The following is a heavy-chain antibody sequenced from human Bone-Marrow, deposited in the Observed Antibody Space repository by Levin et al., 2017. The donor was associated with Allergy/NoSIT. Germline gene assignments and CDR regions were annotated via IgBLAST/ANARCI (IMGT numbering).Heavy chain of an antibody. CDR1: GFTFKSSNYY. CDR3: ARSAGGHIDS. CDR2: VYYRVGT. D-gene: IGHD3-10*01. J-gene: IGHJ4*02. Sequence: SETLSLTCAVSGFTFKSSNYYWDCIRQPPGQGRESIGSVYYRVGTFSNSFLNSRATTNVDATMNQFSLRLTSVTASDTAIYYCARSAGGHIDSWGQGTLIAVSS. V-gene: IGHV4-39*01.